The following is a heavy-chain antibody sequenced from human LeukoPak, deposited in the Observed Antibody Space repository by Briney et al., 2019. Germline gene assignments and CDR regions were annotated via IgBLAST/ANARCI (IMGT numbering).Heavy chain of an antibody. J-gene: IGHJ3*02. CDR3: ARDGRYYDSRGYYYHDVFDI. CDR2: IYYSGST. V-gene: IGHV4-59*01. D-gene: IGHD3-22*01. Sequence: PSETLSLTCTVSGGSISSYYWSWIRQPPGKGLGWIGYIYYSGSTDYNPSLKSRVTISVDTSKNQFSLKLSSVTAADTAVYYCARDGRYYDSRGYYYHDVFDIWGQGTMVTVSS. CDR1: GGSISSYY.